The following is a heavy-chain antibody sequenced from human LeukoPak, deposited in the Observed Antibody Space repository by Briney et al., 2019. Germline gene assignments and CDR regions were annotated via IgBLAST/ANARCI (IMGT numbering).Heavy chain of an antibody. Sequence: ASVKVSCKASGYTFIGHYIHWVRQAPGQGLEWMGWMNPDSGGTNYAQKFQGRVTMTRDTSISTAYMELSRLRSDDTAVYYCARDKGIAARRHYYYYMDVWGKGTTVTVSS. V-gene: IGHV1-2*02. J-gene: IGHJ6*03. D-gene: IGHD6-6*01. CDR1: GYTFIGHY. CDR2: MNPDSGGT. CDR3: ARDKGIAARRHYYYYMDV.